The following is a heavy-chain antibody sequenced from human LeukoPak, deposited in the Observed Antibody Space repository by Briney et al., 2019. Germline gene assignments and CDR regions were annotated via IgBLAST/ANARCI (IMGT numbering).Heavy chain of an antibody. D-gene: IGHD3-22*01. J-gene: IGHJ4*02. CDR1: GGTVSSYA. Sequence: ASVKVSCKASGGTVSSYAFSWVRRAPGQGLEWMGRIIPIFGTATYAQKFQGRVTSTTDEPTSTAYMELSSLRSEDTAVYYCARDPHDSSGYYGYWGQGTLVTVSS. CDR2: IIPIFGTA. CDR3: ARDPHDSSGYYGY. V-gene: IGHV1-69*05.